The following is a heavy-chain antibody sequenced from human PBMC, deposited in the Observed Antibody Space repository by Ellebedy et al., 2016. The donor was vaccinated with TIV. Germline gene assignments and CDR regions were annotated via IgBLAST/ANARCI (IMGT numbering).Heavy chain of an antibody. J-gene: IGHJ4*02. Sequence: GGSLRLXCAASGFTFSWYWMHWVRQVPGKGLVWVSRINNDGTGTTYADSVKGRFTISRDNAKNSLYLQMNSLRVEDTAVYYCARKSTYLDFWGQGTLVTVSS. V-gene: IGHV3-74*01. CDR3: ARKSTYLDF. CDR2: INNDGTGT. CDR1: GFTFSWYW.